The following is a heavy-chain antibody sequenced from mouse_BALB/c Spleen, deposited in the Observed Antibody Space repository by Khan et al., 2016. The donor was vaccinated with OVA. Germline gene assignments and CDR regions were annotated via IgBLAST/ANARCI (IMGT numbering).Heavy chain of an antibody. Sequence: QVQLQQSGPGLVAPSQSLSITCTISGFSLTNYGVHWVRQPPGKGLEWLVVIWSDGSTTYNSALKSRLTISKDNSKSQVFLKMNSLQTDDTAMYFCARQPDYQYNIRDYWGQGTSVTVSS. V-gene: IGHV2-6-1*01. J-gene: IGHJ4*01. D-gene: IGHD1-1*01. CDR1: GFSLTNYG. CDR2: IWSDGST. CDR3: ARQPDYQYNIRDY.